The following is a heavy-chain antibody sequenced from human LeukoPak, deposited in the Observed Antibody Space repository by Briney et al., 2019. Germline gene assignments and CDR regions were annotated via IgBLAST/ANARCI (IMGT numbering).Heavy chain of an antibody. D-gene: IGHD6-6*01. Sequence: PGGSLRLSCAASGFTFSTYSMNWVRQAPGKGLEWVSSISSSSSYIYYADSVKGRFTISRDNAKNSLYLQMNSLRAEDTAVYYCAREAARPRDVIDYWGQGTLVTVSS. CDR2: ISSSSSYI. CDR1: GFTFSTYS. V-gene: IGHV3-21*01. CDR3: AREAARPRDVIDY. J-gene: IGHJ4*02.